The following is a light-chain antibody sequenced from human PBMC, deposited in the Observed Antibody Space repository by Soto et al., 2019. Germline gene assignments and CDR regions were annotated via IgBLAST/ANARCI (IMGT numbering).Light chain of an antibody. CDR1: QSIVTY. J-gene: IGKJ4*01. V-gene: IGKV1-39*01. CDR3: LSGHSRP. CDR2: AAS. Sequence: DIQMTQSPSSLSASVGDRVTITCRASQSIVTYLNWYLQKPGKAPKLLIYAASNLQSGVPSRFSGSGSGTDFTLTISSLQPEDFATYFCLSGHSRPFGGGTKVDIK.